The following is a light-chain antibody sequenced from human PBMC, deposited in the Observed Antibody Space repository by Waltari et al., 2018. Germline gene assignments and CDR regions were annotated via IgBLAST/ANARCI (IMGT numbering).Light chain of an antibody. Sequence: DIQMTQSPSSLSASVGDRVTVTCRASQGINKELNWYQQKPGKAPTLLIYAASSLQTGVSSRFSGSRSGTDFTLTISSLQPEDVATYYCQQDYTTPWTFGQGTKVEIK. CDR2: AAS. J-gene: IGKJ1*01. CDR1: QGINKE. V-gene: IGKV1-27*01. CDR3: QQDYTTPWT.